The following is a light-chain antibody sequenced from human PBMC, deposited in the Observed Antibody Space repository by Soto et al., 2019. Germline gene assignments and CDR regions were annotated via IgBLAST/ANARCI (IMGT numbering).Light chain of an antibody. CDR3: QHRSNWPLT. Sequence: EIVLTQSPATLSLSPGERATLSCRASQSVSSYLAWYQQKPGQAPRLLIYDASNRATGSPARFSGSGSGTYFTLTISSLAPEDFAVYYCQHRSNWPLTFGGGTKVEIK. CDR2: DAS. V-gene: IGKV3-11*01. CDR1: QSVSSY. J-gene: IGKJ4*01.